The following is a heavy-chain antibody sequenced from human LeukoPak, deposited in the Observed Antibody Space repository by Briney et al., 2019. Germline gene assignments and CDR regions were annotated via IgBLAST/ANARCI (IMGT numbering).Heavy chain of an antibody. Sequence: GGSLRLSCAASRFTFNSYAMSWVRQAPGKGLEWVSVIGGSNGITFYVGSVKGRFTISRDNSKDTLYLQMNSLRAEDTAVYYCARGGLNYGDYVALDYWGQGTLVTVSS. J-gene: IGHJ4*02. D-gene: IGHD4-17*01. V-gene: IGHV3-23*01. CDR3: ARGGLNYGDYVALDY. CDR1: RFTFNSYA. CDR2: IGGSNGIT.